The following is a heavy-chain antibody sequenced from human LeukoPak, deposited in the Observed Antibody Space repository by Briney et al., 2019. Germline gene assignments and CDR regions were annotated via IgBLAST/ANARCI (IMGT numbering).Heavy chain of an antibody. Sequence: ASVKVSCKASGYTFSGYYMHWVRQAPGQGLEWMGWINPNSGGTKFAQKFQGRVTMTRDTSISTAYMDLSRLRSDDTAVYYCARGSSSGWYKNFDYWGQGTLVTVSS. CDR2: INPNSGGT. V-gene: IGHV1-2*02. J-gene: IGHJ4*02. CDR3: ARGSSSGWYKNFDY. CDR1: GYTFSGYY. D-gene: IGHD6-19*01.